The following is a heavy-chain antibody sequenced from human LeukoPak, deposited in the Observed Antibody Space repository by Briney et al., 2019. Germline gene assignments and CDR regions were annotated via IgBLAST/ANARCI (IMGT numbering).Heavy chain of an antibody. V-gene: IGHV3-53*01. CDR1: GFTVSSNY. CDR3: ARDGRDGYNYGGLGYYLDY. J-gene: IGHJ4*02. D-gene: IGHD5-24*01. Sequence: PGGSLRLSCAASGFTVSSNYMSWVRQAPGKGLEWVSVIYSGGSTYYADSVKGRFTISRDNSKNTLYLQMNSLRAEDTAVYYCARDGRDGYNYGGLGYYLDYWGQGTLVTVSS. CDR2: IYSGGST.